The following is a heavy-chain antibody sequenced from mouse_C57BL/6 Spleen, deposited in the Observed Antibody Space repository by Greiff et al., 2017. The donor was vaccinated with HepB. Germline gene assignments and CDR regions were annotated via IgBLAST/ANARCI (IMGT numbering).Heavy chain of an antibody. CDR1: GYAFSSSW. D-gene: IGHD1-2*01. J-gene: IGHJ4*01. CDR2: IYPGDGDT. CDR3: AREDYYGTYAMDY. V-gene: IGHV1-82*01. Sequence: VRLVESGPELVKPGASVKISCKASGYAFSSSWMNWVKQRPGKGLEWIGRIYPGDGDTNYNGKFKGKATLTADKSSSTAYMQLSSLTSEDSAVYFCAREDYYGTYAMDYWGQGTSVTVSS.